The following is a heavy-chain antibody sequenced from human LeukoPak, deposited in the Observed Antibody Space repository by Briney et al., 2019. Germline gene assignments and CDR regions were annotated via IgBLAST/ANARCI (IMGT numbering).Heavy chain of an antibody. CDR3: ARALLPYSSLYYYYYMDV. D-gene: IGHD2-21*01. V-gene: IGHV3-30*04. Sequence: GGSLRLSCAASGFTFSSYAMHWVRQAPGKGLEGVAVISYDGSNKYYADSVKGRFTISRDNSKNTLYLQMNSLRAEDTAVYYCARALLPYSSLYYYYYMDVWGKGTTVTVSS. CDR1: GFTFSSYA. J-gene: IGHJ6*03. CDR2: ISYDGSNK.